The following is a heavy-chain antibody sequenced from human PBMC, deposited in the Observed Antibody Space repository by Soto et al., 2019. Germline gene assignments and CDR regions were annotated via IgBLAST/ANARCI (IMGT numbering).Heavy chain of an antibody. Sequence: QVQLVQSGAEVKKPGASVKVSCKASGITSTTYAIHWVRQAPGHGLEWMGWINTGNGNTRYSQRFLGRVSLTTDTSTSTASMDLSSLTSEDRAVYYCARAISGYVTWGQGTLITVSS. V-gene: IGHV1-3*04. J-gene: IGHJ5*02. CDR1: GITSTTYA. CDR2: INTGNGNT. D-gene: IGHD5-12*01. CDR3: ARAISGYVT.